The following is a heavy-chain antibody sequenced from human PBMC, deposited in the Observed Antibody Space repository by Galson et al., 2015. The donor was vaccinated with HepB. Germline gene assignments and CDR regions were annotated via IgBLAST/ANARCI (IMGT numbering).Heavy chain of an antibody. Sequence: SLRLSCAASGFTFSSYAMNWVRQAPGKGLEWVSLIGTGGDTYYADSVRGRFTISRDNSKNTLYLQMNSLRAEDTAVYYCAKYLPPSRYFDLWGRGTLVTVSS. CDR1: GFTFSSYA. V-gene: IGHV3-23*01. D-gene: IGHD3-9*01. CDR3: AKYLPPSRYFDL. CDR2: IGTGGDT. J-gene: IGHJ2*01.